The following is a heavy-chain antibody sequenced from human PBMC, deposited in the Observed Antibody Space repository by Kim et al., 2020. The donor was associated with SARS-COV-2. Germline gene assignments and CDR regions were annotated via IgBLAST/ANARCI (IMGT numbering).Heavy chain of an antibody. V-gene: IGHV3-30*04. CDR3: AREQWGLLLSNDYYSYGMDV. D-gene: IGHD3-22*01. CDR1: EFTFSNYA. Sequence: GGSLRLSCAASEFTFSNYAMNWVRQAPGKGLEWVAVISYDGNTRYYADSVKGRFTISRDNSEDTLYLQMNSLRAEDTAVYFCAREQWGLLLSNDYYSYGMDVWGQGTSVTVSS. CDR2: ISYDGNTR. J-gene: IGHJ6*02.